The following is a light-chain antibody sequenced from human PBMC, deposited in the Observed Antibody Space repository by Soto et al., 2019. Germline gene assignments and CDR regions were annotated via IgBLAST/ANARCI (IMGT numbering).Light chain of an antibody. CDR2: NAS. CDR3: QQRSNWPLT. V-gene: IGKV3-11*01. J-gene: IGKJ4*01. CDR1: QSVSSY. Sequence: EIVLTQSPATLSLSPGERATLSCRASQSVSSYLTWYQQKPGQAPSLLIYNASNRATGTPARFSGSGSGTDFTLTISSLEPEDFAVYYCQQRSNWPLTFGGGTKVEIK.